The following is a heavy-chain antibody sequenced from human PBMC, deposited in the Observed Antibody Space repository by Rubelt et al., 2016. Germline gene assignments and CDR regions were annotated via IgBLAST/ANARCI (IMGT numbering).Heavy chain of an antibody. CDR1: GFNFSTYW. J-gene: IGHJ4*02. V-gene: IGHV3-7*01. CDR3: ARCSSGSPFDY. D-gene: IGHD2-2*01. CDR2: IKQVGSGQ. Sequence: EVQLLESGGGLVQPGGSLRLSCAASGFNFSTYWMNWVRQAPGKGLEWVANIKQVGSGQYYVDSVKGRFIISRDNAKNSLYLQMNSLRAEDTAVYYCARCSSGSPFDYWGQGTLVSVSS.